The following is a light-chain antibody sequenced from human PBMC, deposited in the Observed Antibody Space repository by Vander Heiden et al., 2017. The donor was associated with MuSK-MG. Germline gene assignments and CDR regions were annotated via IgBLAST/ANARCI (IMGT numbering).Light chain of an antibody. Sequence: VLTQSPATLSLSPGDSATLSCRASQSVNNYLAWYQHKPGQAPRLLIYDASNRATGIPARFSGSGSGTDFTLTISGLEPEDFAVYYCQQRGNWPPLTFGGGTKVQIK. J-gene: IGKJ4*01. CDR3: QQRGNWPPLT. V-gene: IGKV3-11*01. CDR1: QSVNNY. CDR2: DAS.